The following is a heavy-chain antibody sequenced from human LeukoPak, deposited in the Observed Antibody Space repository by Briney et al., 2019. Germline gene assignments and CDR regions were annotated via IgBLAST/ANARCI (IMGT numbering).Heavy chain of an antibody. D-gene: IGHD6-19*01. Sequence: KISCKGSGYSFTSYWIGWVRQAPGQGLEWMGGIIPMQGTPNYAQKFQDRVTISADKSTTTVYMALSSLRYEDTAMYYCARESVAGGFEYWGQGTLVTVSS. V-gene: IGHV1-69*06. CDR1: GYSFTSYW. J-gene: IGHJ4*02. CDR2: IIPMQGTP. CDR3: ARESVAGGFEY.